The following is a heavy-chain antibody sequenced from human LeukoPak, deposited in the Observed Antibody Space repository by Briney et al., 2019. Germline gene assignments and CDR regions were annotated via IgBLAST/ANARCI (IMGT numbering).Heavy chain of an antibody. CDR3: AKDLRVGATDCYFDY. V-gene: IGHV3-30-3*01. J-gene: IGHJ4*02. CDR2: IAYDGSSP. D-gene: IGHD1-26*01. CDR1: GFTLSSHA. Sequence: GGSLRLSCAASGFTLSSHAMHWVRQAPGKGLEWVAAIAYDGSSPHYGDSVKGRFIISRDNSKSALYLQMNSLRAEDTAVYYCAKDLRVGATDCYFDYWGQGTLATVSS.